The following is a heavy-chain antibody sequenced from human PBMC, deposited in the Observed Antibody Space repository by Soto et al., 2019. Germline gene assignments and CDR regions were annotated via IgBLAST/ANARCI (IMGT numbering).Heavy chain of an antibody. D-gene: IGHD2-15*01. Sequence: QVQLQESGPGLVKPSETLSLTCTVSGGSISSYYWSWIRQPPGKGLEWIGYIYYSGSTNYNPSLKRRVTISVDTSKNQFSLKLSSVTAADTAVYYCARLVVAATPYYYYYMDVWGKGTTVTVSS. CDR2: IYYSGST. CDR3: ARLVVAATPYYYYYMDV. V-gene: IGHV4-59*08. J-gene: IGHJ6*03. CDR1: GGSISSYY.